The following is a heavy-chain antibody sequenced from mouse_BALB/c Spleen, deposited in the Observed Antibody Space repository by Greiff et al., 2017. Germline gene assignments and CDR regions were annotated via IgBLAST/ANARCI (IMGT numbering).Heavy chain of an antibody. Sequence: EVKLMESGGGLVQPGGSLKLSCAASGFTFSDYYMYWVRQTPEKRLEWVATISDGGSYTYYPDSVKGRFTISRDNAKNNLYLQMSSLKSEDTAMYYCARDADGNYEDYYAMDYWGQGTSVTVSS. V-gene: IGHV5-4*02. CDR2: ISDGGSYT. CDR3: ARDADGNYEDYYAMDY. D-gene: IGHD2-1*01. J-gene: IGHJ4*01. CDR1: GFTFSDYY.